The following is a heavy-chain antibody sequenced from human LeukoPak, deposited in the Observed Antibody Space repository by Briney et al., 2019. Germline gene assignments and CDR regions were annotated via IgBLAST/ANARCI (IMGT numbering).Heavy chain of an antibody. J-gene: IGHJ4*02. V-gene: IGHV4-34*01. D-gene: IGHD2-15*01. CDR1: GGSFSGYY. CDR3: ARYREGVVAAKNFDY. CDR2: INHSGST. Sequence: SETLSLTCAVYGGSFSGYYWSWIRQPPGKGLEWIGEINHSGSTNYNPSLKSRVTISVDTSKNQFSLKLSSVTAADTAVYYCARYREGVVAAKNFDYWGQGTLVTVSS.